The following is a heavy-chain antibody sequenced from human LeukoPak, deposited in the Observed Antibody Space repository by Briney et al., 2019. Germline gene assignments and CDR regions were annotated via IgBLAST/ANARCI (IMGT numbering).Heavy chain of an antibody. CDR3: ARFPGGDYLYYYGMDV. D-gene: IGHD2-21*02. J-gene: IGHJ6*02. CDR2: INHSGST. CDR1: GGSFSGYY. V-gene: IGHV4-34*01. Sequence: KASETLSLTCAVYGGSFSGYYWSWIRQPPGKGLEWIGGINHSGSTNYNPSLKSRVTISVDTSKNQFSLKLSSVTAADTAVYYCARFPGGDYLYYYGMDVWGQGTTVTVSS.